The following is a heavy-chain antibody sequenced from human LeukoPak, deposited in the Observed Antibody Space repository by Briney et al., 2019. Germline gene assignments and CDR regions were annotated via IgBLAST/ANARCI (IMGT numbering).Heavy chain of an antibody. CDR1: GFTFGAYA. J-gene: IGHJ4*02. Sequence: PGGSLRLSCAASGFTFGAYAMGWVRQAPGKGLEWISSIVGTDGSTYYADSMKGQFIISRDTSKKTLYLQMSSLRAEDTAIYYCARDIASSVYVGPHFDYWGQGVLVTVSS. CDR3: ARDIASSVYVGPHFDY. D-gene: IGHD5/OR15-5a*01. CDR2: IVGTDGST. V-gene: IGHV3-23*01.